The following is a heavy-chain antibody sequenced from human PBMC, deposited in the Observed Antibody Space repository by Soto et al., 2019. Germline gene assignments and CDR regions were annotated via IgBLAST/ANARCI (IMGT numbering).Heavy chain of an antibody. CDR3: ARERGSSGWLDY. J-gene: IGHJ4*02. CDR2: ISYDGSNK. V-gene: IGHV3-30-3*01. D-gene: IGHD6-19*01. CDR1: GFTFSSYA. Sequence: GGSLRLSCGASGFTFSSYAMHWVRQAPGKGLEWVAVISYDGSNKYYADSVKGRFTISRDNSKNTLYLQMNSLRAEDTAVYYCARERGSSGWLDYWGQGTLVTVSS.